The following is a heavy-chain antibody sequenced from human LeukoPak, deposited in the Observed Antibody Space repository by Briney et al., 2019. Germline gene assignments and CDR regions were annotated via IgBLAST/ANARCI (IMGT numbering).Heavy chain of an antibody. J-gene: IGHJ6*04. CDR1: GASFSGYY. V-gene: IGHV4-34*01. CDR2: INHSGST. Sequence: SETLSLTCAVYGASFSGYYWSWIRQPPGKGLEWIGEINHSGSTNYNPSLKSRVTISVDTSKNQFSLKLSSVTAADTAVYYCASPKNSGSPRPYYYYYGMDVWGKGTTVTVSS. D-gene: IGHD3-10*01. CDR3: ASPKNSGSPRPYYYYYGMDV.